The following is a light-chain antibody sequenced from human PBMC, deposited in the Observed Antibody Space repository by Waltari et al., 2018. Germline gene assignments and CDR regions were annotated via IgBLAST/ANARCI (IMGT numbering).Light chain of an antibody. CDR3: QHGNTFPLT. CDR1: QDISRW. Sequence: DIQRTQSPSSVSASVGDRVIITCRTSQDISRWLAWYQQTPGTAPKFLIDDASTLQSGVPSRFSGTGSGTEFTLTISSLQPEDFATYYCQHGNTFPLTFGGGTKVEIK. CDR2: DAS. V-gene: IGKV1-12*01. J-gene: IGKJ4*01.